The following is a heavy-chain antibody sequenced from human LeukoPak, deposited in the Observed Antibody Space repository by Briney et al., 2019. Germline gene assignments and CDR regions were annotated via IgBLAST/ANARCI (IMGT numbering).Heavy chain of an antibody. V-gene: IGHV1-69*06. CDR2: IIPIFGTA. J-gene: IGHJ5*02. D-gene: IGHD3-9*01. Sequence: ASVKVSCKASGVTFSSYAISRVRQAPGQGLEWMGGIIPIFGTANYAQKFQGRVTITADKSTSTAYMELSSLRSEDTAVYYCAREGTYYDILGPFDPWGQGTLVTVSS. CDR1: GVTFSSYA. CDR3: AREGTYYDILGPFDP.